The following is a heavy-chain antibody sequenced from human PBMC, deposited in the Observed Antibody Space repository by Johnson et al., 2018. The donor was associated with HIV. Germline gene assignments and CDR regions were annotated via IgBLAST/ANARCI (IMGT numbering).Heavy chain of an antibody. D-gene: IGHD4-23*01. Sequence: VQLVESGGGLVQPGGSLRLSCAASGFTFSSYDMHWVRQATGKGLEWVSAIGTAGDTYYPGSVKGRFTISRENAKNSLYLQMNSLRAGDTAVYYCARDNGGNSGGAFDIWGQGTIVTVSS. J-gene: IGHJ3*02. CDR1: GFTFSSYD. V-gene: IGHV3-13*01. CDR3: ARDNGGNSGGAFDI. CDR2: IGTAGDT.